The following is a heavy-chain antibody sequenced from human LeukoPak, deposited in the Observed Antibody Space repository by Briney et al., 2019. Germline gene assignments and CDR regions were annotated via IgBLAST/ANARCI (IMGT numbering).Heavy chain of an antibody. J-gene: IGHJ2*01. Sequence: ASVKVSCKASGFTFTSYDINWVRQATGQGLEWMGWMNPISGSRGYAQKFQGRVSVTTSSSTSTAYLELNSLTSEDTAVYYCARDPRNDWFFDLWGRGTLVTVSS. CDR1: GFTFTSYD. CDR2: MNPISGSR. CDR3: ARDPRNDWFFDL. V-gene: IGHV1-8*01.